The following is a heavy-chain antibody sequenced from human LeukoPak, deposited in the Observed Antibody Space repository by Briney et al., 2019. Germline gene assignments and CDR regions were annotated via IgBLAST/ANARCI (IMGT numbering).Heavy chain of an antibody. CDR3: ALGLVTDY. CDR2: IYSGGST. CDR1: GFTVSSNF. Sequence: GGSLRLSCAASGFTVSSNFLSWVRQAPGKGLEWVSVIYSGGSTYYADSVKGRFTISRDNSKNTLYLQMNSLRVEDTAVYYCALGLVTDYWGQGTLVTVSS. V-gene: IGHV3-66*01. D-gene: IGHD3-9*01. J-gene: IGHJ4*02.